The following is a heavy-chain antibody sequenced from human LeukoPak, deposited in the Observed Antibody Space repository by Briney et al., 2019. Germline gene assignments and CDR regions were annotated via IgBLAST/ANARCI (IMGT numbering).Heavy chain of an antibody. CDR2: IYPGDSDT. D-gene: IGHD2-2*01. CDR1: GYSFTSYW. J-gene: IGHJ4*02. V-gene: IGHV5-51*01. CDR3: ARSYCGSTSCPFDY. Sequence: GESLKISCKGSGYSFTSYWIAWVRQMPGKGLEWMGIIYPGDSDTRYSPSFQGQVTISADKSIATTYLQWSSLKASDTAMYYCARSYCGSTSCPFDYWGQGTLVTVSS.